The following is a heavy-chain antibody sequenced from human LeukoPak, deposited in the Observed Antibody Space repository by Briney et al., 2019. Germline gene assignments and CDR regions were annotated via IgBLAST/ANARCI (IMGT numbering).Heavy chain of an antibody. V-gene: IGHV3-43*01. D-gene: IGHD4-23*01. CDR1: GFSFGDYS. CDR2: VSWDGGSV. Sequence: GGSLRLSCAASGFSFGDYSMHWVRQRPGKGLEWVSLVSWDGGSVYYADSVRGRFTISRENMKDSLFLQMKSLKTEDTAFYFCARDRGGNTAGFDSWGQGTLVTVSS. J-gene: IGHJ4*02. CDR3: ARDRGGNTAGFDS.